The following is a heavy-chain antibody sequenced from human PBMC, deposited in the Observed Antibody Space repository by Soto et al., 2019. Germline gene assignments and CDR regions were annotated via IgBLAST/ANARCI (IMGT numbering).Heavy chain of an antibody. V-gene: IGHV3-23*01. CDR3: AKLGVTEYSSPFDY. CDR1: GFTFSSYA. CDR2: ISGSGGST. J-gene: IGHJ4*02. D-gene: IGHD6-6*01. Sequence: EVQLLESGGGLVQPGGSLRLSCAASGFTFSSYAMSWVRQAPGKGLGWVSAISGSGGSTYYADSVKGRFTISRDNSKTTLYLQMNSLRAAETAVYYCAKLGVTEYSSPFDYWGQGTLVTVSS.